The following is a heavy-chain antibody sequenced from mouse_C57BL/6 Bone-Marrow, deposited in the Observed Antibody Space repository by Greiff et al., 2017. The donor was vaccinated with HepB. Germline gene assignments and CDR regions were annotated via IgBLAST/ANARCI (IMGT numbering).Heavy chain of an antibody. CDR1: GFNIKDDY. CDR2: IDPENGDT. V-gene: IGHV14-4*01. J-gene: IGHJ2*01. D-gene: IGHD2-4*01. CDR3: TTDYDYDGRYFDY. Sequence: EVQRVESGAELVRPGASVKLSCTASGFNIKDDYMHWVKQRPEQGLEWIGWIDPENGDTEYASKFQGKATITADTSSNTAYLQLSSLTSEDTAVYYCTTDYDYDGRYFDYWGQGTTLTVSS.